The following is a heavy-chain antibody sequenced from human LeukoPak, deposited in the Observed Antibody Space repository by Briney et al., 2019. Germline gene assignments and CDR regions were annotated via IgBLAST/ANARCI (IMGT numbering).Heavy chain of an antibody. V-gene: IGHV4-30-2*01. CDR2: IYHSEIT. J-gene: IGHJ6*02. CDR1: GGSISSGGYS. CDR3: ARGSGFYYGSGSPPTAVDV. D-gene: IGHD3-10*01. Sequence: SQTLSLTCAVSGGSISSGGYSWSWIRQPPGKGLECIGYIYHSEITYSNPSLKSRVTISVDRSKNQFSLKLSSVTAADTAVYYCARGSGFYYGSGSPPTAVDVWGQGTTVTVSS.